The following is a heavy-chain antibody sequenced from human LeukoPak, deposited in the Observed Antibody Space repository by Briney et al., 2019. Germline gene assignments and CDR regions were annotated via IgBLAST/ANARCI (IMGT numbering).Heavy chain of an antibody. CDR3: GRGWNLTLWADY. CDR1: GFTFSSYA. V-gene: IGHV3-23*01. CDR2: ISGSGGST. J-gene: IGHJ4*02. Sequence: GGSLRPSYAASGFTFSSYAMGWAGQAPGKGLEWVSAISGSGGSTYYADSVKGRSTISRDNTKNTVYLQMNSLRAEDTAVYYCGRGWNLTLWADYWGQGTLVTVSS. D-gene: IGHD1-1*01.